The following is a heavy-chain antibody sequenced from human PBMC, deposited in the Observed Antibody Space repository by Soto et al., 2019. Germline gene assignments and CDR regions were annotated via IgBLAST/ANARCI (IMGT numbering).Heavy chain of an antibody. CDR3: GRDLGFSGYGPFEY. CDR2: IYSSGDT. CDR1: GGSILNYY. J-gene: IGHJ4*02. D-gene: IGHD5-12*01. Sequence: PSETLSLTCTLSGGSILNYYWSWIRQPPGKGLEWIGYIYSSGDTNYNPSLKSRVTLSLDTSKNQFSLKLYSVTAADTAVYYCGRDLGFSGYGPFEYWGQGTLVTVSS. V-gene: IGHV4-59*01.